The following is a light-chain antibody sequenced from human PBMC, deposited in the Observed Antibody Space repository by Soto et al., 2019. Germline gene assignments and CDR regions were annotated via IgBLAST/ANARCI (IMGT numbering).Light chain of an antibody. CDR2: EVS. J-gene: IGLJ3*02. V-gene: IGLV2-23*02. CDR3: CSYAGFSAFGV. Sequence: QSALTQPASVSGSPGQSITLSCTGTSSDIGSYNLVSWYQQHPGKAPKLMIYEVSERPSGISNRFSGSKSGNTAALTISGLQAEDESDYYCCSYAGFSAFGVFGGGTKLTVL. CDR1: SSDIGSYNL.